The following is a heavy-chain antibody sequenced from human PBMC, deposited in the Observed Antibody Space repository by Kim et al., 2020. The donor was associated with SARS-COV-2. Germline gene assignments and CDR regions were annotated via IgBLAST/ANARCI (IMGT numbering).Heavy chain of an antibody. CDR3: VKEAAFTTIVVDYYFDY. Sequence: GEGRFTISRDNSKNTLYLHMNSLRPEDTALYYCVKEAAFTTIVVDYYFDYWGQGTLVTVSS. V-gene: IGHV3-30*02. D-gene: IGHD3-22*01. J-gene: IGHJ4*02.